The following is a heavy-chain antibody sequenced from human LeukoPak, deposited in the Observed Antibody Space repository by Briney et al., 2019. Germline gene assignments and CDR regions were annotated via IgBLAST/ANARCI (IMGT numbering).Heavy chain of an antibody. J-gene: IGHJ4*02. CDR2: ISSSGSTI. CDR1: RFTFSSYE. CDR3: ARDEKGSPRSSSWYAYFDY. V-gene: IGHV3-48*03. D-gene: IGHD6-13*01. Sequence: GGSLRLSCAASRFTFSSYEMNWVRQAPGKGLDWVSYISSSGSTIYYADSVKGRFTISRDNAKNSLYLQMNSLRAEDTAVYYCARDEKGSPRSSSWYAYFDYWGQGTLVTVSS.